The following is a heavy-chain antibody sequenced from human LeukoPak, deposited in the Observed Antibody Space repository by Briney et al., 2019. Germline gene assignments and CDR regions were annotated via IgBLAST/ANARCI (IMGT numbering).Heavy chain of an antibody. J-gene: IGHJ3*02. V-gene: IGHV3-33*01. CDR3: ARDANFGYDAFDI. CDR1: GFTFSSYG. Sequence: GGSLRLSCAASGFTFSSYGMHWVRQAPGKGLEWVAVIWDDGSNKYYADSVRGRITISRDNSKNTLYLQVNSLRAEDTAVYYCARDANFGYDAFDIWGQGTMVTVSS. CDR2: IWDDGSNK. D-gene: IGHD3-10*01.